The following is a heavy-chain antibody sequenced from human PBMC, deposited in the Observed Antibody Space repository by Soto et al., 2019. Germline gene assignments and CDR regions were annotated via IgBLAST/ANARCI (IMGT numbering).Heavy chain of an antibody. D-gene: IGHD1-1*01. CDR3: ARVRQGCSANNCYFDP. Sequence: SATLSITCSVSGDSMNSEYWTWIRQTPGKGLEWIGYIFPTGTTNYNPSLRSRVSVSIDSSKNQFYLNLNSVTAADTAIYYCARVRQGCSANNCYFDPWGQGTQVTVSS. V-gene: IGHV4-4*09. CDR2: IFPTGTT. J-gene: IGHJ5*01. CDR1: GDSMNSEY.